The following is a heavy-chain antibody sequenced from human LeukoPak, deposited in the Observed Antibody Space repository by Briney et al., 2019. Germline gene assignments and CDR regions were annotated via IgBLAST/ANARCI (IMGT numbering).Heavy chain of an antibody. CDR3: ASKSTDHGELRFDY. CDR1: GDSTNTYF. D-gene: IGHD4-17*01. CDR2: IYYTGTT. Sequence: SETLSLTCTLSGDSTNTYFWSWIRQSPGKGREWIGYIYYTGTTNYNPSLKSRVTISVDTSKNQFSLKVNSVTAADTGVYYCASKSTDHGELRFDYWGQGTLVTVSS. V-gene: IGHV4-59*01. J-gene: IGHJ4*02.